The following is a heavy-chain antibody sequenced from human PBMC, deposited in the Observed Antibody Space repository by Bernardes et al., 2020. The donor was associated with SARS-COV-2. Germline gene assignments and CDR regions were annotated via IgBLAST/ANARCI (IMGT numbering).Heavy chain of an antibody. Sequence: GSLRLSCAASGFTFRSYAMTWVRQAPGKGLEWVSYISGSGATTYNVDFVKGRFTISRDNSKNTLHLEMNSLRDEDTAVYYCAKGSGRLESYFDYWGQGTLVTVSS. V-gene: IGHV3-23*01. CDR3: AKGSGRLESYFDY. J-gene: IGHJ4*02. CDR2: ISGSGATT. CDR1: GFTFRSYA. D-gene: IGHD2-15*01.